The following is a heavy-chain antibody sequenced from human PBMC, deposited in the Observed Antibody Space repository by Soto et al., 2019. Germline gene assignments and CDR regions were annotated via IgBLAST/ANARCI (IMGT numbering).Heavy chain of an antibody. D-gene: IGHD4-17*01. CDR1: GDSISTSNW. CDR3: ARRIYGEHIDL. J-gene: IGHJ5*02. V-gene: IGHV4-4*02. Sequence: QVQLQESGPGLVKPSGTLSLICDVSGDSISTSNWWTWVRQPPGKGLEWIGEIYHVGSTNYKPSLKSRVTLSVDKSKNHFSLTLRSVTAADTAVYYCARRIYGEHIDLWGQGILVTVSS. CDR2: IYHVGST.